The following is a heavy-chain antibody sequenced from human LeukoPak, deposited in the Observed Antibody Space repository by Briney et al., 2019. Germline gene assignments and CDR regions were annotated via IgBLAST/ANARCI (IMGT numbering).Heavy chain of an antibody. D-gene: IGHD1-26*01. CDR1: GYTFTSYG. CDR3: SRSRIGSYSFDY. V-gene: IGHV1-18*01. CDR2: ISAYNGNT. Sequence: ASVKVSCKASGYTFTSYGISWVRQAPGQGLEWMGWISAYNGNTNYAQKLRGRVTMTTDTSTSTACMELRSLRSDDTAVYYCSRSRIGSYSFDYWGQGTLVTVSS. J-gene: IGHJ4*02.